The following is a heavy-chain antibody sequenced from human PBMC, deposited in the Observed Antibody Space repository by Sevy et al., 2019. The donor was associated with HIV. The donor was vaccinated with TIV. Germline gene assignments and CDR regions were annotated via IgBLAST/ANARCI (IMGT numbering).Heavy chain of an antibody. Sequence: GGSLRLSCTASGFTFGSYAMSWVRQAPGKGLEWVSAISGTGGGTYYADSVKGRFTISRDNSKNTLYLQMNSLRAEDTTVYYCAKDNAFGGFWSGYYTPYYYYGMDVWGQGTTVTVSS. J-gene: IGHJ6*02. CDR1: GFTFGSYA. CDR2: ISGTGGGT. V-gene: IGHV3-23*01. CDR3: AKDNAFGGFWSGYYTPYYYYGMDV. D-gene: IGHD3-3*01.